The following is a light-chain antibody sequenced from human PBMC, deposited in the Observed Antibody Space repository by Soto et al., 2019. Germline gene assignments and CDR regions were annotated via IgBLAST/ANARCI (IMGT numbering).Light chain of an antibody. V-gene: IGKV3-20*01. Sequence: EIVLTQSPGTLSLSTGETATLSCRASQTVNSDYSAWFQQRPGQAPRLLIFATSRRATDIPDRFSGSGSGTDFTLVIRRLEPEDFAVYYCQHYNSYSEAFGQGTKVDIK. CDR1: QTVNSDY. CDR3: QHYNSYSEA. J-gene: IGKJ1*01. CDR2: ATS.